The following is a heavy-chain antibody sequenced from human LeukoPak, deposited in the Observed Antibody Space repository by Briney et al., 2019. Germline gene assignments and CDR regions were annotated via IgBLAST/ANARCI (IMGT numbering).Heavy chain of an antibody. J-gene: IGHJ4*02. Sequence: TGGSLRLSCAASGFTVSSNYMSWVRQAPGKGLGWVSVIYRGGTTYYADSVKGRFTISRDNSKNTLSLQMNSLRAEDTAVYYCARVLGYSYGYLEMWGQGTQVTVSS. CDR3: ARVLGYSYGYLEM. CDR1: GFTVSSNY. D-gene: IGHD5-18*01. V-gene: IGHV3-53*01. CDR2: IYRGGTT.